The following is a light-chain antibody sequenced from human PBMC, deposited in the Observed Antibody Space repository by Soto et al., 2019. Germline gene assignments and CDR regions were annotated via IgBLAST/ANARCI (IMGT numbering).Light chain of an antibody. V-gene: IGLV2-8*01. Sequence: QSALTQPPSASGSPGQSVTISCTGTSSDFGSYNSVSWYQQHPGKAPKLMIYEVNNRPSGVPDRFSGSKSGNTASLTVSGLQAEDEADYYCSSYAGSNNFGVFGTGTKLTVL. CDR1: SSDFGSYNS. CDR2: EVN. CDR3: SSYAGSNNFGV. J-gene: IGLJ1*01.